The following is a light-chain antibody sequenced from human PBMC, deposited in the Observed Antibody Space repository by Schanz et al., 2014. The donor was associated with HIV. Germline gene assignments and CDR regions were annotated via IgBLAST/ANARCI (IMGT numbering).Light chain of an antibody. CDR2: DVS. CDR3: NSYAGNNLRV. J-gene: IGLJ1*01. Sequence: QSALTQPRSVPGSPGQSVTISCTGTSSDIGAYNYISWYQQHPGKAPKLMIYDVSKRPSGVPDRFSGSKSGNTASLTVSGLQAEDEGDYYCNSYAGNNLRVFGTGTKLTVL. V-gene: IGLV2-11*02. CDR1: SSDIGAYNY.